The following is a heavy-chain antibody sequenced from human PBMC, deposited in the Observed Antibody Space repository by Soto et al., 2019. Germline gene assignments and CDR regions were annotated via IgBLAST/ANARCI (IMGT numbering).Heavy chain of an antibody. J-gene: IGHJ4*02. CDR2: INPNSGGT. V-gene: IGHV1-2*04. D-gene: IGHD6-19*01. CDR1: GYTFTGYY. CDR3: ARDFAVAGDYYFDY. Sequence: ASVKASCKASGYTFTGYYMHWVRQAPGQGLEWMGWINPNSGGTNYAQKFQGWVTMTRDTSISTAYMELNRLRSDDTAVYYCARDFAVAGDYYFDYWGQGTLVTVSS.